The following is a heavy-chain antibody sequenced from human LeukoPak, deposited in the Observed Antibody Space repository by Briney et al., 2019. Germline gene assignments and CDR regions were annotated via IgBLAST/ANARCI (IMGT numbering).Heavy chain of an antibody. J-gene: IGHJ4*02. D-gene: IGHD1-26*01. CDR3: ARSSPRIEQVGATVY. CDR2: INPNSGGT. V-gene: IGHV1-2*02. Sequence: GASVKVSCKASGYTFTGYYMHWVRQATGQGLEWMGWINPNSGGTNYAQKFQGRVTMHRDTSIRAAYMELSRLRSDDTAVYYCARSSPRIEQVGATVYWGQGTLVSVSS. CDR1: GYTFTGYY.